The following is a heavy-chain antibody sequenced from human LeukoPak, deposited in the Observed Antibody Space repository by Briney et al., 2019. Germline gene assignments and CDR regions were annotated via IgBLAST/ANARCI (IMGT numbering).Heavy chain of an antibody. CDR3: ARDHYYDSSGYYSWFDP. CDR1: GGTFSSYA. CDR2: IIPIFGIA. D-gene: IGHD3-22*01. Sequence: SVKVSCKASGGTFSSYAISWVRQAPGQGLEWMGRIIPIFGIANYAQKFQGRVTITADKSTSTAYMELSSLRSEDTAVYHCARDHYYDSSGYYSWFDPWGQGTLVTVSS. J-gene: IGHJ5*02. V-gene: IGHV1-69*04.